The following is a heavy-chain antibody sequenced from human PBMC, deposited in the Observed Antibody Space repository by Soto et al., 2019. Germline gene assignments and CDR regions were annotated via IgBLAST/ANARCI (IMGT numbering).Heavy chain of an antibody. Sequence: QVQLVQSGAEVKKPGSSVKVSCKASGGTFSSYAISWVRQAPGQGLEWLGGIIPIFGTSTYAQKFQGRVTNTPDKSTTTAYMELRSLRSEDTTVDYCARYGWSVYSYGYLPNRFDPWGQGTLVTVSS. CDR1: GGTFSSYA. CDR2: IIPIFGTS. CDR3: ARYGWSVYSYGYLPNRFDP. J-gene: IGHJ5*02. V-gene: IGHV1-69*06. D-gene: IGHD5-18*01.